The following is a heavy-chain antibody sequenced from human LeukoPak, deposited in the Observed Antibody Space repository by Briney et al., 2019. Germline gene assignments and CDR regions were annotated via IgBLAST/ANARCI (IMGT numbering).Heavy chain of an antibody. D-gene: IGHD1-26*01. CDR1: GFTFEDYA. Sequence: PGRSLRLSCAASGFTFEDYAMHWVRQAPGKGLEWVSGISWNSGSIGYADSVKGRFTISRDNAKNSLYLQMNSLRAEDTALYYCAKDHPTSGSYLVTPAFDIWGQGTMVTVSS. V-gene: IGHV3-9*01. J-gene: IGHJ3*02. CDR2: ISWNSGSI. CDR3: AKDHPTSGSYLVTPAFDI.